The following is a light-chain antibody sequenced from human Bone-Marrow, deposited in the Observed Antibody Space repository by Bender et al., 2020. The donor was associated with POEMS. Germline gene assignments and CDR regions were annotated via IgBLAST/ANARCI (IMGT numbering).Light chain of an antibody. CDR2: EGN. V-gene: IGLV2-23*01. Sequence: LTQPHSVSESPGKTVTISCTRSSGTIGTNYVQWYQQRPGKAPKLVIYEGNKRPSGVSNRFSGSKSGNTASLTISGLQAEDEADYYCCSYTGSRAPFGTGTKVTVL. CDR3: CSYTGSRAP. J-gene: IGLJ1*01. CDR1: SGTIGTNY.